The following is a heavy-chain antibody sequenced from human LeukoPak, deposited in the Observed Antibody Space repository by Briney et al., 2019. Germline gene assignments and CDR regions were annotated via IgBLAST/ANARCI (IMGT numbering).Heavy chain of an antibody. CDR3: ARANYYYYYMDV. J-gene: IGHJ6*03. Sequence: SETLSLTCTVSGGSISSSSYYWGWIRQPPGKGLEWIGSIYYSGSTYYNPSLKSRVTISVDTSKNQFSLKLSSVTAADTAVYYCARANYYYYYMDVWGKGTTVTVSS. CDR2: IYYSGST. V-gene: IGHV4-39*07. CDR1: GGSISSSSYY.